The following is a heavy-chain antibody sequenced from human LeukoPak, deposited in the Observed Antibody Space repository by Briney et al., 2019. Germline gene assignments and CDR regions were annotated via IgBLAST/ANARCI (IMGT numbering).Heavy chain of an antibody. CDR3: ARDRDGYDWSDLYGMDV. D-gene: IGHD5-12*01. CDR1: GFTFSSYG. V-gene: IGHV3-33*01. CDR2: IWYDGSNK. J-gene: IGHJ6*02. Sequence: GESLRLSCAASGFTFSSYGMHWVRQAPGKGLEWVAVIWYDGSNKYYADSVKGRFTISRDNSKTTLYLQMNSLRAEDTAVYYCARDRDGYDWSDLYGMDVWGQGTTVTVSS.